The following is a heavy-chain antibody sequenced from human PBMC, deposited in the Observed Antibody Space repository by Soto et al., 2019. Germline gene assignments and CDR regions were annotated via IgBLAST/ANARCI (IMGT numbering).Heavy chain of an antibody. Sequence: GGSLRLSCAASGFTFSSYDMHWVRQATGKGLEWVSAIGTAGDTYYPGSVKGRFTISRENAKNSLYLQMNSLRAGDTAVYYCARSVAAAGTAYYMDVWGKGTTVTVSS. D-gene: IGHD6-13*01. CDR3: ARSVAAAGTAYYMDV. CDR1: GFTFSSYD. V-gene: IGHV3-13*01. CDR2: IGTAGDT. J-gene: IGHJ6*03.